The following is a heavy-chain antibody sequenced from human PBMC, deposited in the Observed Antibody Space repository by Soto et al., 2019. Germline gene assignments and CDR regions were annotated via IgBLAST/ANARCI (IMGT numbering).Heavy chain of an antibody. D-gene: IGHD3-22*01. J-gene: IGHJ4*02. CDR3: ARDFYYYDSSGYFDY. CDR2: ISVYNGNT. V-gene: IGHV1-18*01. CDR1: GYTFTSYG. Sequence: ASVKVSCKASGYTFTSYGISWVRQAPGQGLEWMGWISVYNGNTNYAQNLQGRVTMTTDTSTSTAYMELKGLRSDDTAVYYCARDFYYYDSSGYFDYWGQGALVTVSS.